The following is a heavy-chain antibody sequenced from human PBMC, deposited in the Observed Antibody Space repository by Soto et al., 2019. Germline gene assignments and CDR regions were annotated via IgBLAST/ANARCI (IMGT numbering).Heavy chain of an antibody. V-gene: IGHV3-30*18. J-gene: IGHJ6*03. CDR2: ISYDGSNK. CDR3: AKEGSQRNYYYYYMDV. Sequence: QAQLVESGGGVVQPGRSLRLSCAASGFTFSSNGMHWVRQAPGKGLEWVAVISYDGSNKYYADSVKGRFTVSRDNSKNTLYLQMNRLKAEDTAVFFCAKEGSQRNYYYYYMDVWGKGTTVTVSS. D-gene: IGHD6-25*01. CDR1: GFTFSSNG.